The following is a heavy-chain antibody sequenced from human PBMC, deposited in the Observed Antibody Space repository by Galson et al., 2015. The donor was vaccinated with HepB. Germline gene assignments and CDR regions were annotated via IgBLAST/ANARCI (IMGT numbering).Heavy chain of an antibody. V-gene: IGHV4-31*03. Sequence: TLSLTCTVSGGSISSGGYYWSWIRQHPGKGLEWIGYIYYSGSTYYNPSLKSRVTISVDTSKNQFSLKLSSVTAADTAVYYCAREDGGGNNWFDPWGQGTLVTVSS. CDR2: IYYSGST. CDR3: AREDGGGNNWFDP. D-gene: IGHD3-16*01. CDR1: GGSISSGGYY. J-gene: IGHJ5*02.